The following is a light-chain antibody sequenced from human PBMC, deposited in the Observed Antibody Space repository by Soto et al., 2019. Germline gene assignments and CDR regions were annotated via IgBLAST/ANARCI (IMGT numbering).Light chain of an antibody. Sequence: DIQMTQSPSSLSASVGDRVTITCRASQSISSYLNWYQQKPGKAPKLLIYAASSLQSGVPSRFSGSVSWTDFNLTISSLQPEDFATYYCQQSYSTPLYTFGQGTKLEIK. CDR1: QSISSY. CDR2: AAS. CDR3: QQSYSTPLYT. V-gene: IGKV1-39*01. J-gene: IGKJ2*01.